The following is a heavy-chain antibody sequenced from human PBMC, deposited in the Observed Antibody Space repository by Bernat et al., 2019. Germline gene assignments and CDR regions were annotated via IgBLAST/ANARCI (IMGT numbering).Heavy chain of an antibody. J-gene: IGHJ4*02. D-gene: IGHD3-22*01. CDR2: ISSSSSYI. CDR3: ARVWKGYYYDSSGYYPRHFDY. CDR1: GFTFSSYS. V-gene: IGHV3-21*01. Sequence: EVQLVESGGGLVKPGGSLRLSCAASGFTFSSYSMNWVRQAPGKGLEWVSSISSSSSYIYYTDAVKGRFTLSRDNAKNSLYLQMNSLRAEDTVVYYCARVWKGYYYDSSGYYPRHFDYWGQGTLVTVSS.